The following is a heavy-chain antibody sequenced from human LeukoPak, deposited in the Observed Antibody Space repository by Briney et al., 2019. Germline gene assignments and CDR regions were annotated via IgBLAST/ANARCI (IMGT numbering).Heavy chain of an antibody. CDR1: DGSISSYY. J-gene: IGHJ4*02. V-gene: IGHV4-59*01. CDR2: IHYSGST. CDR3: ARWGHFDTSGYFVVDY. Sequence: SETLSLTCTISDGSISSYYWNWIRQSSGKGLEWIGHIHYSGSTHYNPSLQSRVSISIDTSKNHFSLKLRSVTAVDTAVYYCARWGHFDTSGYFVVDYWGQGTLVTVSS. D-gene: IGHD3-22*01.